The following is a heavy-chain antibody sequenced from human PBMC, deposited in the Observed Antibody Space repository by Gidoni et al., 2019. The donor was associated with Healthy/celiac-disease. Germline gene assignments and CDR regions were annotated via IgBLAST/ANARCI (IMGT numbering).Heavy chain of an antibody. Sequence: QEQLQASGTGLVKPSETLSLTCTASGASTSSYYWSWIRQPPGKGLEWIGYIYYSGSTNYNPSLKSRVTISVDTSKNQFSLKLSSVTAADTAVYYCARVVPWSSYDFYGMDVWGQGTTVTVSS. CDR1: GASTSSYY. J-gene: IGHJ6*02. CDR2: IYYSGST. D-gene: IGHD3-3*01. CDR3: ARVVPWSSYDFYGMDV. V-gene: IGHV4-59*01.